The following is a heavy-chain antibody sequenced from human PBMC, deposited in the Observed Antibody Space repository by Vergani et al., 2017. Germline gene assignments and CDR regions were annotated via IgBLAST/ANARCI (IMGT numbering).Heavy chain of an antibody. V-gene: IGHV4-31*03. J-gene: IGHJ6*02. CDR2: IYYSGST. CDR1: GGSISSGGYY. D-gene: IGHD3-3*01. CDR3: ARDESSYYDFWSGYYYYGMDV. Sequence: QVQLQESGPGLVKPSQTLSLTCTVSGGSISSGGYYWSWIRQHPGKGLEWIGYIYYSGSTYYNPSLKSRVTISVDTSKNQFSLKLSSVTAADTAVYYCARDESSYYDFWSGYYYYGMDVWGQGTTVTVSS.